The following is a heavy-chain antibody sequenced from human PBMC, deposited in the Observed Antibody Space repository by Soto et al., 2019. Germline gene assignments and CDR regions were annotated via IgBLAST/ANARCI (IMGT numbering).Heavy chain of an antibody. Sequence: QVQLVQSGAEVKKPGSSVKVSCKASGGTFSSYAISWVRQAPGQGLEWMGGVIPIFGTANYAQKLQGRVKISGDESTSTAYVGMSSLRSEDKAVYYCARGTGPLAGTKVFDPWGQGTLVTVSS. CDR2: VIPIFGTA. V-gene: IGHV1-69*12. CDR3: ARGTGPLAGTKVFDP. J-gene: IGHJ5*02. CDR1: GGTFSSYA. D-gene: IGHD1-7*01.